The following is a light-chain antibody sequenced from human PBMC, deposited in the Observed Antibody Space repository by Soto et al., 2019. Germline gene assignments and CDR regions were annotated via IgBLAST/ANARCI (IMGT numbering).Light chain of an antibody. V-gene: IGKV1-6*02. CDR3: LQDYIYPYS. Sequence: AIQMTQSPSSLSASVGGRVTITCRASQGIRNDLGWYQHKPGKAPKLLIYAASSFQTGVPSRFSGSGSGTEFTLTISNLQPEDSATYCCLQDYIYPYSFGQGTKLEIK. CDR1: QGIRND. J-gene: IGKJ2*03. CDR2: AAS.